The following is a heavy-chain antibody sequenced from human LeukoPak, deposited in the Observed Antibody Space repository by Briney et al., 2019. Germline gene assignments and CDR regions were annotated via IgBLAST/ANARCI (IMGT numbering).Heavy chain of an antibody. Sequence: ETLSLTCAVYGGSFSGYYWSWIRQPPGKGLEWVSSISSSSSYIYYADSVKGRFTISRDNAKNSLYLQMNSLRVEDTAVYYCARYRVPRTYGAFDIWGQGTMVTVSS. CDR3: ARYRVPRTYGAFDI. CDR2: ISSSSSYI. V-gene: IGHV3-21*01. J-gene: IGHJ3*02. CDR1: GGSFSGYY. D-gene: IGHD3-10*01.